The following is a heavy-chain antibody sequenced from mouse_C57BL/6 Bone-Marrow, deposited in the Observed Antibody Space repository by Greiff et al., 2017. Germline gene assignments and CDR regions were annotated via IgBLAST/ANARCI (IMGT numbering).Heavy chain of an antibody. Sequence: VQLQESGAELARPGASVELSCKASGYTFTSYGISWVKQRTGQGLEWIGEIYPRSGNTYYNEKFKGKATLTADKSSRTAYMELRSLTSEDSAVYFCARSGYYGSSSWFAYWGQGTLVTVSA. CDR2: IYPRSGNT. V-gene: IGHV1-81*01. CDR1: GYTFTSYG. CDR3: ARSGYYGSSSWFAY. J-gene: IGHJ3*01. D-gene: IGHD1-1*01.